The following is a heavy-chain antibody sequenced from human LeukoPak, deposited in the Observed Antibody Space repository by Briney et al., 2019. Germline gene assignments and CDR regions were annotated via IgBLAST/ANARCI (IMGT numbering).Heavy chain of an antibody. J-gene: IGHJ4*02. CDR3: ANLNAPYWGNFDY. CDR2: IYSGGST. D-gene: IGHD7-27*01. Sequence: GGSLRLSCAASGFTVSSNYMSWVRQAPGKGLEWVSVIYSGGSTYYADSVKGRFTISRDNSKNTLYLQMNSLRAEDTAVYYCANLNAPYWGNFDYWGPGTLVTVSS. CDR1: GFTVSSNY. V-gene: IGHV3-53*01.